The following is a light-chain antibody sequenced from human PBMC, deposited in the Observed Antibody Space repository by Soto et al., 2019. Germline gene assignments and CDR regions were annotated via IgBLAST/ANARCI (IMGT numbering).Light chain of an antibody. V-gene: IGLV2-14*01. Sequence: QSVLTQPASVSGPPGQSITISCTGTSSDVGGYNYVSWYQQHPGKAPKLMIYDVSNRPSGVSNRFSGSKSGNTASLTISGLQAEDEADYYCSSYTSSSTYEVFGTGTKVTV. J-gene: IGLJ1*01. CDR2: DVS. CDR3: SSYTSSSTYEV. CDR1: SSDVGGYNY.